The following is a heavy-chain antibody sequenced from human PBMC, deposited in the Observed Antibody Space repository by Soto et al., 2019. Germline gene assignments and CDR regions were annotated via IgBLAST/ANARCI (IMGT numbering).Heavy chain of an antibody. J-gene: IGHJ6*02. D-gene: IGHD3-10*01. Sequence: ASVKVSCKASGGTFSSYAISWVRQAPGQGLEWMGGIIPIFGTANYAQKFQGRVTITADESTSTAYMELSSLRSEDTAVYYCARVLLWFGEKQNYYGMDVWGQGTTVTVSS. CDR2: IIPIFGTA. CDR1: GGTFSSYA. V-gene: IGHV1-69*13. CDR3: ARVLLWFGEKQNYYGMDV.